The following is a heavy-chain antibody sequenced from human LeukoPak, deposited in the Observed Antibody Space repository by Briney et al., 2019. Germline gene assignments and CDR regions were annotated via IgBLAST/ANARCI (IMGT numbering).Heavy chain of an antibody. V-gene: IGHV1-69*13. Sequence: ASVKVSCKASGGTFSKYTISWVRQRPGQGLEWMGGIIPIFGTANYAQKFQGRVTITADESTSTAYMELSSLRSEDTAVYYCEAGSSGWPWGQGTLVTVSS. CDR3: EAGSSGWP. CDR2: IIPIFGTA. J-gene: IGHJ5*02. D-gene: IGHD6-19*01. CDR1: GGTFSKYT.